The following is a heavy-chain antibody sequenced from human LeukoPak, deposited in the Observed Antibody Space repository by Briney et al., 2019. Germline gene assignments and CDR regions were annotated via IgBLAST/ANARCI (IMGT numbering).Heavy chain of an antibody. Sequence: GSLRLSCAASGFTLNNYGIHWVRQAPGKGLEWVGFIRYDGNNEYYADSVKGRFTISRDNSKNTLYLEMDSLRAEDTAVYYCAKNYYSDTSAYFRYAFDIWGQGTVVTVSS. J-gene: IGHJ3*02. CDR3: AKNYYSDTSAYFRYAFDI. CDR2: IRYDGNNE. V-gene: IGHV3-30*02. CDR1: GFTLNNYG. D-gene: IGHD3-22*01.